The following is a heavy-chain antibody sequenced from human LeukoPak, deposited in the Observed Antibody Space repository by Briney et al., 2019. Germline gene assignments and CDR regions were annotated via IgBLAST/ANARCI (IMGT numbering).Heavy chain of an antibody. Sequence: GASVKVSCKASGLTFSNYGITWVRQAPGQGLEWVGWISAYDGNTNYAQKFQGRVTMTTDTSTSTAHMELRSLRYDDTAVYYCARDRQQGSGSYYYWGQGTLVTVSS. CDR3: ARDRQQGSGSYYY. J-gene: IGHJ4*02. CDR1: GLTFSNYG. D-gene: IGHD3-10*01. V-gene: IGHV1-18*01. CDR2: ISAYDGNT.